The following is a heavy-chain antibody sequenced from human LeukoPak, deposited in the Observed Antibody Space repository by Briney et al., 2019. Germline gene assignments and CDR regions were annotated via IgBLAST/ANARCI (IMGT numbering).Heavy chain of an antibody. J-gene: IGHJ6*02. D-gene: IGHD3-22*01. CDR2: INAGNGNT. CDR1: GYTFTSFA. CDR3: ARDFFDYYYSSGYYYYYYGMDV. Sequence: GASVKVSCKAFGYTFTSFALHWVRQAPGQRFEWMGWINAGNGNTKYSPKFQGRVTITRDTSATTAYMELSSLRSEDTAVYYCARDFFDYYYSSGYYYYYYGMDVWGQGTTVTVSS. V-gene: IGHV1-3*01.